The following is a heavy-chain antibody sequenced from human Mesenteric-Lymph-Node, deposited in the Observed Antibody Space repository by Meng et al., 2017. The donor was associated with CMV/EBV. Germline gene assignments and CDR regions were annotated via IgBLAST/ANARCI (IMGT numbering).Heavy chain of an antibody. CDR1: GFTFSTYG. D-gene: IGHD4-23*01. J-gene: IGHJ4*02. CDR3: AKDRATAVTPLGLYFDY. Sequence: GESLKISCAASGFTFSTYGMHWVRQAPGKGLEWVAFIRYDGSNKYYADFVKGRFTISRDNSKNTLYLQMNSLRAEDTAVYYCAKDRATAVTPLGLYFDYWGQGTLVTVSS. V-gene: IGHV3-30*02. CDR2: IRYDGSNK.